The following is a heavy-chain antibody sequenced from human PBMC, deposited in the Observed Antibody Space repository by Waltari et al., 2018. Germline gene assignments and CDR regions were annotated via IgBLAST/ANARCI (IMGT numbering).Heavy chain of an antibody. J-gene: IGHJ4*02. CDR1: GVACGSFA. CDR2: IWYDGSHQ. Sequence: QVQLVESGGGVVRPGRSLRLSCVASGVACGSFAIPGCRPGPRQGPGKGLEWVAMIWYDGSHQYYAESVKGRFTISRDNSKNMAYLQMNSLGVEDTAVYYCTRDPPGSSWAFDSWGQGTLVTVPS. V-gene: IGHV3-33*01. CDR3: TRDPPGSSWAFDS. D-gene: IGHD3-10*01.